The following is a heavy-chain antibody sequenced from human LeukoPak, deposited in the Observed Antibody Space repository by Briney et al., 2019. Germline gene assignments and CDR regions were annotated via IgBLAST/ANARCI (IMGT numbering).Heavy chain of an antibody. CDR1: GFTFSNFG. Sequence: SGGSLRLSCVASGFTFSNFGVHWVRQAPGQGLEWVAVISYNGHYEYYGESVKGRFTISRDNSKNTVSLQMDNLRIEDTAVYYCVRGGSPPTSTWSLDEWGQGTLVSVSS. J-gene: IGHJ4*02. V-gene: IGHV3-30*03. CDR3: VRGGSPPTSTWSLDE. CDR2: ISYNGHYE. D-gene: IGHD1-26*01.